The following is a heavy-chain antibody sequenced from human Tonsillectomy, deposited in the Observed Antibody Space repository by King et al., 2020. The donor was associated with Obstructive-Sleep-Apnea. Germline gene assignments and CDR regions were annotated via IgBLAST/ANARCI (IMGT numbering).Heavy chain of an antibody. CDR1: GFTFTAYW. D-gene: IGHD3-10*01. Sequence: VQLVESGGGLVQPGGSLKLSCAASGFTFTAYWMSWVRQAPGTGLEWVANIKQDGSEEYYVDAVKGRFTISRDNAKNSLFLQMNSLRPEDTAVYFCVRDRLGHLFEGFDIWGQGKMVTVSS. J-gene: IGHJ3*02. CDR2: IKQDGSEE. V-gene: IGHV3-7*01. CDR3: VRDRLGHLFEGFDI.